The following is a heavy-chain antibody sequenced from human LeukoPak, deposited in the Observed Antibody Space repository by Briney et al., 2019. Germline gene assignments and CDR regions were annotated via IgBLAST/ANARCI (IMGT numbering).Heavy chain of an antibody. CDR2: ISGSGGST. CDR1: GFTFSSYA. J-gene: IGHJ3*02. Sequence: PGGSLRLSCAASGFTFSSYAMSWVRQAPGKGLEWVSAISGSGGSTYYADSVKGRFTISRDNSKNTLYLQRNSLRAEDTAVYYCAKDSGSFHDAFDIWGQGTMVTVSS. D-gene: IGHD1-26*01. CDR3: AKDSGSFHDAFDI. V-gene: IGHV3-23*01.